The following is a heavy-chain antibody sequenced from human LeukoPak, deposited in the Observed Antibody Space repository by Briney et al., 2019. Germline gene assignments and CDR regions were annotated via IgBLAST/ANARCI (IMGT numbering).Heavy chain of an antibody. CDR3: ARLVSSSWTFDY. D-gene: IGHD6-13*01. V-gene: IGHV4-31*03. CDR1: GASINNGGYY. Sequence: SQTLSLTCTVSGASINNGGYYWGWIRQHPGKGLEWIGYIYNTGRTYHNPSLESRVTISTDTSENQFSLKLTSVTAADTAVYYCARLVSSSWTFDYWGQGTLVTVSS. J-gene: IGHJ4*02. CDR2: IYNTGRT.